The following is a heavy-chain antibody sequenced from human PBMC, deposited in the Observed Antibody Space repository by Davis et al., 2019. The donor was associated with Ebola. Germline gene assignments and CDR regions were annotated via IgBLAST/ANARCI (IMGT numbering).Heavy chain of an antibody. CDR3: ARTTVTTLFVY. Sequence: GESLKTPCAASGFTFSSYWMHWVRQAPGKGLVWVSRINSDGSSTSYADSVKGRFTISRDNAKNTLYLQMNSLRAEDTAVYYCARTTVTTLFVYWGQGTLVTVSS. D-gene: IGHD4-17*01. V-gene: IGHV3-74*01. CDR1: GFTFSSYW. J-gene: IGHJ4*02. CDR2: INSDGSST.